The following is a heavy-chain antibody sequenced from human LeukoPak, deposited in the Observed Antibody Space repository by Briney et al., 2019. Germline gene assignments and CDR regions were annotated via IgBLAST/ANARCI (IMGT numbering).Heavy chain of an antibody. V-gene: IGHV5-51*01. D-gene: IGHD2-21*02. CDR1: GYNFTSYW. Sequence: GESLKISLKGSGYNFTSYWSGWVRQMPGKGLEWMGIIYPGDSDTRYSPSFQGQVTISADKSISTAYLQWSSLKASDTAMYYCARHIPRDCDSTSYAFCIWGPLIIVTVSS. CDR2: IYPGDSDT. CDR3: ARHIPRDCDSTSYAFCI. J-gene: IGHJ3*02.